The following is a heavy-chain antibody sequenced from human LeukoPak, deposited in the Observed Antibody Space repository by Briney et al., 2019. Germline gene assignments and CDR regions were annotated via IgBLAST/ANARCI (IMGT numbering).Heavy chain of an antibody. V-gene: IGHV3-21*01. CDR1: GFTFSSYS. D-gene: IGHD3-10*01. J-gene: IGHJ3*02. CDR3: ARDRRSGVTMVRGVIIKSSAFDI. CDR2: ISSSSSYI. Sequence: GGSLRLSCAASGFTFSSYSMNWVRQAPGKGLEWVSSISSSSSYIYYADSVKGRFTISRDNAKNSLYLQMNSLRAEDTAVYYCARDRRSGVTMVRGVIIKSSAFDIWGQGTMVTVSS.